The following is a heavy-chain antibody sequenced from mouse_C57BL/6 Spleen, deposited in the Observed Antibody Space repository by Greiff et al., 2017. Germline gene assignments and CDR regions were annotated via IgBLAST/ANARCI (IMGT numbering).Heavy chain of an antibody. V-gene: IGHV1-69*01. J-gene: IGHJ4*01. CDR3: ARSELGRKAMDY. CDR1: GYTFTSYW. Sequence: QVQLQQPGAELVMPGASVKLSCKASGYTFTSYWMNWVKQRPGQGLEWIGEIDPSDSYTNYNQKFKGKSTLTVDKSSSTAYMQLSSLTSEDSAVYFCARSELGRKAMDYWGQGTSVTVSS. D-gene: IGHD4-1*01. CDR2: IDPSDSYT.